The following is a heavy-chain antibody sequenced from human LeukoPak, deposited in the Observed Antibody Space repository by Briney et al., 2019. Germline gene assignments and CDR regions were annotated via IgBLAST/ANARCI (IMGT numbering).Heavy chain of an antibody. CDR1: GFTFSSYA. CDR2: ISSNGGST. D-gene: IGHD4-23*01. J-gene: IGHJ4*02. V-gene: IGHV3-64*01. CDR3: TTVYGGNFPFDY. Sequence: GGSLRLSCAASGFTFSSYAMHWVRQAPGKGLEYVSAISSNGGSTYYANSVKGRFTISRDNSKNTLYLQMGSLRAEDMAVYYCTTVYGGNFPFDYWGQGTLVTVSS.